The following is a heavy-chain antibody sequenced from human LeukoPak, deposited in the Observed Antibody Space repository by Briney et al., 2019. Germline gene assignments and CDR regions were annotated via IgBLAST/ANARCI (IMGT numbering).Heavy chain of an antibody. CDR2: INPDDGST. Sequence: GGSLRLSCTASGFTFRKYWLHWVRQAPGKGLVWVSRINPDDGSTSYADSVKGRFAISRDSAKSTLYLQMNSLRAEDTAVYYCARDNWNDLGAFDIWGQGTMVTVSS. V-gene: IGHV3-74*01. CDR3: ARDNWNDLGAFDI. J-gene: IGHJ3*02. D-gene: IGHD1-20*01. CDR1: GFTFRKYW.